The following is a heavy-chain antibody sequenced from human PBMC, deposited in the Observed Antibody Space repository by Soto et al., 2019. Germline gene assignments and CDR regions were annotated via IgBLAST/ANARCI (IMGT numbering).Heavy chain of an antibody. CDR2: IYHSGST. CDR1: GGSISSSNW. D-gene: IGHD5-12*01. CDR3: ARDGDHSGYELYGMDV. J-gene: IGHJ6*02. Sequence: PSETLSLTCAVSGGSISSSNWWSWVRQPPGKGLEWIGEIYHSGSTNYNPSLKSRVTISVDKSKNQFSLKLSSVTAADTAVYYCARDGDHSGYELYGMDVWGQGTTVTVSS. V-gene: IGHV4-4*02.